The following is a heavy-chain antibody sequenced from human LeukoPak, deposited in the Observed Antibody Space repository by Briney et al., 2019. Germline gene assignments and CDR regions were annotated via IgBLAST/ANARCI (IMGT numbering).Heavy chain of an antibody. Sequence: SQTLSLICAISGDSVCSNSGAWSWIRQSPSRGLEWLGRTYYRSKWYNEYATSVKSRIVINPDTSKNQFSLHLNSVTPEDTAVYYCATNYDVYLDYWSQGTLVTVSS. J-gene: IGHJ4*02. CDR3: ATNYDVYLDY. CDR2: TYYRSKWYN. D-gene: IGHD5-12*01. CDR1: GDSVCSNSGA. V-gene: IGHV6-1*01.